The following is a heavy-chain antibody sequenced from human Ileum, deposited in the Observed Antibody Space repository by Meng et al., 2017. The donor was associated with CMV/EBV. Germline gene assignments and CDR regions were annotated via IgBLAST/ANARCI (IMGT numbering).Heavy chain of an antibody. CDR1: GSTFTSYY. V-gene: IGHV1-46*01. CDR2: INPSGGST. Sequence: CKASGSTFTSYYMHWVRQAPGQGLEWMGIINPSGGSTSYAQKFQGRVTMTRDTSTSTVYMELSSLRSEDTAVYYCARGGGSYYSFDYWGQGTLVTVSS. J-gene: IGHJ4*02. CDR3: ARGGGSYYSFDY. D-gene: IGHD1-26*01.